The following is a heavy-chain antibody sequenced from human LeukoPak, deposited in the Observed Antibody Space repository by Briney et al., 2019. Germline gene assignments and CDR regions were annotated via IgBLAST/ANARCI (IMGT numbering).Heavy chain of an antibody. V-gene: IGHV4-34*01. Sequence: SETLSLTCAVYGGSFSGYYWSWIRQPPGKGLEWIGEINHSGSTNYNPSLKSRVTISVDTSKNQFSLKLSSVTAADTAVYYCAIRTRYYYDSSGGDYWGQGTLVTVSS. D-gene: IGHD3-22*01. CDR2: INHSGST. CDR3: AIRTRYYYDSSGGDY. CDR1: GGSFSGYY. J-gene: IGHJ4*02.